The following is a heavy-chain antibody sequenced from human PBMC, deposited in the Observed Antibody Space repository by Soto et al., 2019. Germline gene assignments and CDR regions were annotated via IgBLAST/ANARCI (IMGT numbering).Heavy chain of an antibody. J-gene: IGHJ4*02. V-gene: IGHV3-48*01. Sequence: DSVEGRFTISRDNAKNSLDLQMNSLRAEDTAVYYCAKDGGYSYGPYDCWGQGTLVTVSS. D-gene: IGHD5-18*01. CDR3: AKDGGYSYGPYDC.